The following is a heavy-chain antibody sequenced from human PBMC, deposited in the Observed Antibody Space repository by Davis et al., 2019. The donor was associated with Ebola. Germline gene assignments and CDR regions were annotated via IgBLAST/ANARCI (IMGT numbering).Heavy chain of an antibody. Sequence: ASVKVSCKASGYTFTGYYMHWVRQAPGQGLEWMGWINPNSGGTNYAQKFQGRVTMTRDTSISTAYMELSRLRSDDTAVYYCARALYYFNWFDPWGQGTLVTVSS. CDR2: INPNSGGT. V-gene: IGHV1-2*02. D-gene: IGHD3-22*01. J-gene: IGHJ5*02. CDR3: ARALYYFNWFDP. CDR1: GYTFTGYY.